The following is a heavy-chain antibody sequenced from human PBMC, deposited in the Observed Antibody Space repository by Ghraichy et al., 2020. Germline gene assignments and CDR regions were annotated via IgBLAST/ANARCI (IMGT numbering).Heavy chain of an antibody. D-gene: IGHD3-22*01. Sequence: GGSLRLSCAASGFNFRSYSMSWVRQAPGKGLEWVSSISSSSSYIYYADSVKGRFTISRDNAKNSLYLQMNSLRAEDTAVYYCARAGYYCASSGYYGYFDHRGEGNVVT. CDR3: ARAGYYCASSGYYGYFDH. V-gene: IGHV3-21*01. CDR2: ISSSSSYI. J-gene: IGHJ4*02. CDR1: GFNFRSYS.